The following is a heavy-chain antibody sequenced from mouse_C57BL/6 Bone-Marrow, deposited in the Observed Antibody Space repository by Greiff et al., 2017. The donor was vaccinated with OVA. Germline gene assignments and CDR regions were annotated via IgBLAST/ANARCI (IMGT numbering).Heavy chain of an antibody. D-gene: IGHD4-1*01. J-gene: IGHJ4*01. CDR2: ISYDGSN. CDR3: ARWDL. V-gene: IGHV3-6*01. Sequence: EVKLMESGPGLVKPSQSLSLTCSVTGYSITSGYYWNWIRQFPGNKLEWMGYISYDGSNNYNPSLKNRISITRDTSKNQFFLKLNSVTTEDTATYYCARWDLWGQGTSVTVSS. CDR1: GYSITSGYY.